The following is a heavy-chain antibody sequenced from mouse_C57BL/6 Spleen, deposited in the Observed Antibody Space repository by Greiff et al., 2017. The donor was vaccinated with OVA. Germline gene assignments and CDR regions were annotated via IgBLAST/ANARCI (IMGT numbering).Heavy chain of an antibody. CDR3: ARGYYGSGGYFDV. J-gene: IGHJ1*03. CDR2: ISYDGSN. Sequence: EVHLVESGPGLVKPSQSLSLTCSVTGYSITSGYYWNWIRQFPGNKLEWMGYISYDGSNNYNPSLKNRISITRDTSKNQFFLKLNSMTTEDTATYYCARGYYGSGGYFDVWGTGTTVTVSS. CDR1: GYSITSGYY. V-gene: IGHV3-6*01. D-gene: IGHD1-1*01.